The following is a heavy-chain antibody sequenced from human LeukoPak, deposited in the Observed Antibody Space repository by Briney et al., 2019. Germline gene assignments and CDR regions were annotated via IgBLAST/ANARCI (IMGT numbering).Heavy chain of an antibody. D-gene: IGHD3-10*01. CDR2: IYSGGST. CDR3: ARDGAGRRFFDY. CDR1: GFTVSSNY. Sequence: GGSLRLSCAASGFTVSSNYMSWVRQAPGKGLEWVSVIYSGGSTYYADSVKGRFTISRDSSKNTLYLRMNSLRAEDTAVYYCARDGAGRRFFDYWGQGTLVTVSS. J-gene: IGHJ4*02. V-gene: IGHV3-53*01.